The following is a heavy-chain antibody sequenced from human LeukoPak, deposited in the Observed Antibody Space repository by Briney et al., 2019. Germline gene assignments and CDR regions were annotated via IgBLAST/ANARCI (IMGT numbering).Heavy chain of an antibody. Sequence: SGPALVKPTQTLTLTCTFSGFSLSTSGMCVSWIRQPPGKALEWLARIDWDDDKYYSTSLKTRLTISKDTSKNQVVLTMTNMDPVDTATYYCARTPGQGYDFWSGSHWYFDLWGRGTLVTVSS. D-gene: IGHD3-3*01. J-gene: IGHJ2*01. CDR2: IDWDDDK. CDR1: GFSLSTSGMC. V-gene: IGHV2-70*11. CDR3: ARTPGQGYDFWSGSHWYFDL.